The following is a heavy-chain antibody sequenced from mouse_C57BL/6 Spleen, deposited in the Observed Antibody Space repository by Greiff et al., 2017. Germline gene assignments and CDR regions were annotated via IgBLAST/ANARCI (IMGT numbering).Heavy chain of an antibody. Sequence: EVKLMESGPGLVKPSQSLSLTCSVTGYSITSGYYWNWIRQFPGNKLEWMGYISYDGSNNYNPSLKNRSSITRDTSKNQFFLKLNSVTTEDTATYYCAICSYYFDYWGQGTTLTVSS. J-gene: IGHJ2*01. D-gene: IGHD1-1*01. CDR1: GYSITSGYY. CDR2: ISYDGSN. CDR3: AICSYYFDY. V-gene: IGHV3-6*01.